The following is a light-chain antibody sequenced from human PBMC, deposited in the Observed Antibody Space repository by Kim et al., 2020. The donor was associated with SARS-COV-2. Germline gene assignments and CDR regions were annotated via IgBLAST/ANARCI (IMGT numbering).Light chain of an antibody. J-gene: IGLJ1*01. V-gene: IGLV3-1*01. CDR2: QDS. CDR3: EAWDSSAGV. Sequence: SYELTQPPSVSVSPGQTASITCSGDKLGDKYACXYQQKPGQSPVLVIYQDSRRPSGIPERFSGSNSGNTATLTISETQAMDEADYYCEAWDSSAGVFGTG. CDR1: KLGDKY.